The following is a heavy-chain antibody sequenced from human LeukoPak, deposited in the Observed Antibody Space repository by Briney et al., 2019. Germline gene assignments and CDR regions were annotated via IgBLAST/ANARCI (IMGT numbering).Heavy chain of an antibody. V-gene: IGHV4-34*01. J-gene: IGHJ4*02. CDR2: INHSGST. Sequence: PSETLSLACAVYGGSFSGYYWSWIRQPPGKGLEWIGEINHSGSTSYNPSLKSRVTISVDTSKNQFSLKLSSVTAADTAVYYCARGRDYYDSSGYYGRWGQGTLVTVSS. CDR3: ARGRDYYDSSGYYGR. D-gene: IGHD3-22*01. CDR1: GGSFSGYY.